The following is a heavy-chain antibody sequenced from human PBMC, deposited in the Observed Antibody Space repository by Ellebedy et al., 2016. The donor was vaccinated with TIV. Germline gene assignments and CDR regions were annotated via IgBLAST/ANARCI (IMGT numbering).Heavy chain of an antibody. D-gene: IGHD1-7*01. Sequence: SETLSLXXTVSGGSISSDDYYWSWIRQPPGKGLEWIGYIYYSGSTDYNPSLKSRVTISVDTSKKQFSLRLNSVTAADTATYYCARVVGSRVFQLPVVMDVWGRGTTVTVSS. V-gene: IGHV4-30-4*01. CDR1: GGSISSDDYY. CDR3: ARVVGSRVFQLPVVMDV. CDR2: IYYSGST. J-gene: IGHJ6*02.